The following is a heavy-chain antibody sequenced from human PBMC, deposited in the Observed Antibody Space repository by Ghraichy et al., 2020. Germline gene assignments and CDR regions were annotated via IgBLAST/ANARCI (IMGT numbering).Heavy chain of an antibody. J-gene: IGHJ4*02. CDR2: IKTRSSGGTT. CDR3: TTLSMTVTHGGDY. D-gene: IGHD4-17*01. V-gene: IGHV3-15*01. Sequence: ETLSLTCAASGLIFSDSWMSWVRQAPGRGLEWVGRIKTRSSGGTTDCAAPVKGRFTISRDDYEKTLYLQMNGLKTDDTGVYYCTTLSMTVTHGGDYWGRGTLVTVSS. CDR1: GLIFSDSW.